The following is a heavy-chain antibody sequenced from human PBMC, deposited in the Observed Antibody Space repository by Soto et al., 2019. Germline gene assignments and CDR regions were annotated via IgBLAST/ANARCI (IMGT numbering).Heavy chain of an antibody. Sequence: QVQLQESGPGLVKPPQTLSLTCTVSGGSISSGGYYWSWIRQRPGKGLEWIGYIYYSGSTYYNPSLKSRVTISVDTSKNQFSLKLSSVTAADTAVYYCARSPEATVTAFDYWGQGTLVTVSS. V-gene: IGHV4-31*03. D-gene: IGHD4-17*01. CDR3: ARSPEATVTAFDY. J-gene: IGHJ4*02. CDR2: IYYSGST. CDR1: GGSISSGGYY.